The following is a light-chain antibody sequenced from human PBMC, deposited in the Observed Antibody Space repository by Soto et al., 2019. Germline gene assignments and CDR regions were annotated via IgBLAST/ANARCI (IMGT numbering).Light chain of an antibody. J-gene: IGKJ5*01. CDR2: DAS. Sequence: EIQMTQFPSSLSASVGDRVTITCRASQSISSWLAWYQQKPGKAPKLLIYDASSLESGVPSRFSGSGSGTDFTLTISSLQPEDFATYYCQQLNSYPITFGQGTRLEIK. CDR3: QQLNSYPIT. CDR1: QSISSW. V-gene: IGKV1-5*01.